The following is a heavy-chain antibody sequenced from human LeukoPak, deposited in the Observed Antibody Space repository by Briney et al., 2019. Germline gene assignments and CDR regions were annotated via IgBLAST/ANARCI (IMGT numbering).Heavy chain of an antibody. CDR3: AKDCYATSNYHYFDY. CDR2: SRNKGNSNTT. CDR1: GFTFSDHY. Sequence: QPGVTLRLSCTASGFTFSDHYMEWVRQAPGKGLKWVSRSRNKGNSNTTEYAASVKGRFTISRDDSKSSLFLQMNSLKTEDTAVYYCAKDCYATSNYHYFDYWGQGTLVTVSS. V-gene: IGHV3-72*01. J-gene: IGHJ4*02. D-gene: IGHD2-2*01.